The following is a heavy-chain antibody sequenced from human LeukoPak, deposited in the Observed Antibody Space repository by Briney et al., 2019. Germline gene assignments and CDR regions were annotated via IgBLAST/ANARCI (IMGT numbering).Heavy chain of an antibody. J-gene: IGHJ4*02. CDR3: AKGDSSGYLPYYFDY. CDR2: ISWNSGSI. Sequence: PGGSPRLSCAASGFSFDDYAMHWVRQVPGKGLEWVSGISWNSGSIGYADSVKGRFTISRDNARNSLYLQMNSLRAEDMALYYCAKGDSSGYLPYYFDYWGQGTLVTVSS. V-gene: IGHV3-9*03. CDR1: GFSFDDYA. D-gene: IGHD3-22*01.